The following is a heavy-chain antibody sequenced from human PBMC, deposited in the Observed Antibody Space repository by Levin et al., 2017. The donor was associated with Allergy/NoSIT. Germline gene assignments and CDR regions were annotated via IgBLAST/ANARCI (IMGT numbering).Heavy chain of an antibody. D-gene: IGHD3-10*01. Sequence: GGSLRLSCAASGFTFSTYGMHWVRQAPGKGLEWLAIIIYDGSNEYYADSVKGRFTISRDNSENTVYLQMNSLRPEDTAVYYCARDDEVRGVDFYYGLVVWGQGTTVTVSS. CDR1: GFTFSTYG. V-gene: IGHV3-30*03. CDR2: IIYDGSNE. CDR3: ARDDEVRGVDFYYGLVV. J-gene: IGHJ6*02.